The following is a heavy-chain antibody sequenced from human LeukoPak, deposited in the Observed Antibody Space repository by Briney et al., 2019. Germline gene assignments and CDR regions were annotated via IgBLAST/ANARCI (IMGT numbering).Heavy chain of an antibody. J-gene: IGHJ6*02. CDR2: ISSNGGST. Sequence: GGSLRLSCSASGFTFSSYAMHWVRQAPGKGLEYVSAISSNGGSTYYADSVKGRFTISRDNSKNTLYLQMNSLRAEDTAVYYCARGIGRVPAAMYYYGMDVWGQGTTVTVSS. V-gene: IGHV3-64*04. D-gene: IGHD2-2*01. CDR1: GFTFSSYA. CDR3: ARGIGRVPAAMYYYGMDV.